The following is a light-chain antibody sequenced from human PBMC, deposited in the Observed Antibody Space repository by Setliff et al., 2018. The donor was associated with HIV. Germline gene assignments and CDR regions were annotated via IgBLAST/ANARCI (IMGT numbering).Light chain of an antibody. J-gene: IGLJ1*01. Sequence: QSVLTQPPSASGTPGQRVTISCSGSSSNIGSNSVNWYQQLPGTAPKLLISNDNQRPSGVPDRFSGSKSGTSASLAISGLQAEDEADYYCQSYDNSLTGSNVFGTGTKVTVL. CDR3: QSYDNSLTGSNV. CDR1: SSNIGSNS. CDR2: NDN. V-gene: IGLV1-44*01.